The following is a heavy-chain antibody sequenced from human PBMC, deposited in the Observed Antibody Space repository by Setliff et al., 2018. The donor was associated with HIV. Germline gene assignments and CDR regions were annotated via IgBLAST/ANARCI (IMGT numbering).Heavy chain of an antibody. V-gene: IGHV4-59*01. CDR3: ARDHHYDILTGPYYYYMDV. J-gene: IGHJ6*03. D-gene: IGHD3-9*01. CDR1: GGSISSYY. Sequence: SETLSLTCTVSGGSISSYYWSWIRQPPGKGLEWIGYIYYSGSTNYNPSLKSRVTISVDTSKNQFSLKLSSVTAADTAVYYCARDHHYDILTGPYYYYMDVWGKGTTVTAP. CDR2: IYYSGST.